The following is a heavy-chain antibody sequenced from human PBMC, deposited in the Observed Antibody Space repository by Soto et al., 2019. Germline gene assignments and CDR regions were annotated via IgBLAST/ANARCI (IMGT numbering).Heavy chain of an antibody. Sequence: QVQLQESGPGLVKPSETLSLTCTVSGGSITNYFWSWIRQPPGKGLEWIGYIYYTGSTNYNPSLKSRVTISVDTSKNQLSLKLSSVTAADTADYYCARHGGGGSGWYDYWGQGTPVAVSP. J-gene: IGHJ4*02. CDR3: ARHGGGGSGWYDY. CDR2: IYYTGST. CDR1: GGSITNYF. D-gene: IGHD6-19*01. V-gene: IGHV4-59*08.